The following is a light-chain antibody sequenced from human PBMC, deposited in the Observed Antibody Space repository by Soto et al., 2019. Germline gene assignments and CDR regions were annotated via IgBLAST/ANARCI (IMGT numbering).Light chain of an antibody. V-gene: IGKV3-15*01. CDR1: QSVSSN. CDR3: QQYDTYWT. CDR2: GAS. J-gene: IGKJ1*01. Sequence: MTQSPSALSASVGDRVTLSCRASQSVSSNLAWYQQKPGQAPRLLIYGASTRATGIPARFSGSGSGTEFTLTISSLQPDDFATYYCQQYDTYWTFGEGTKVVIK.